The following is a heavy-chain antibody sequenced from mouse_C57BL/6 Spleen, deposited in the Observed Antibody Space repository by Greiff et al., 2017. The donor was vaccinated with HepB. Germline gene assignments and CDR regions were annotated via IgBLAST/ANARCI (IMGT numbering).Heavy chain of an antibody. V-gene: IGHV1-59*01. Sequence: VQLQQPGAELVRPGTSVKLSCKASGYTFTSYWMHWVKQRPGQGLEWIGVIDPSDSYTNYNQKFKGKATLTVDTSSSTAYMQLSSLTSEDSAVYYCARLYFDYWGQGTTLTVSS. CDR2: IDPSDSYT. CDR3: ARLYFDY. CDR1: GYTFTSYW. J-gene: IGHJ2*01.